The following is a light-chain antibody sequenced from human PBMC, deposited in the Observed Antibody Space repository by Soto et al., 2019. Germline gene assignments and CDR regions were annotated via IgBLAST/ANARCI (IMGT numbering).Light chain of an antibody. CDR3: QVWDRSNDHVV. J-gene: IGLJ2*01. CDR1: NIGDDA. Sequence: SSELTQSPSVSVAPGQTARVTCGGNNIGDDAVHWYQQRPGQAPVLVVYDDSDRPSGIPARFSGSKSANTATLTISRVEAGDEADYYCQVWDRSNDHVVFGGGTQLTVL. CDR2: DDS. V-gene: IGLV3-21*02.